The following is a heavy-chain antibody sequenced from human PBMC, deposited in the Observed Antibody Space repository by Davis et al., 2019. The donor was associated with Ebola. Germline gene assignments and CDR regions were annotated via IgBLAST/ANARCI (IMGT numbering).Heavy chain of an antibody. CDR2: IKSKTDGGTT. CDR3: STWLVRNYYYYYYMDV. CDR1: GFTFSNAW. D-gene: IGHD6-19*01. V-gene: IGHV3-15*01. J-gene: IGHJ6*03. Sequence: GESLKISCAASGFTFSNAWMSWVRQAQGKGLEWVGRIKSKTDGGTTDYAAPVKGRFTISRDDSKNTLYLQMNSLKTEDTAVYYCSTWLVRNYYYYYYMDVWGKGTTVTVSS.